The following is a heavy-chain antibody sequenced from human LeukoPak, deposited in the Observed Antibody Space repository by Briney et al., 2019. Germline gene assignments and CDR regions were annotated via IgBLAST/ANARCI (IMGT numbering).Heavy chain of an antibody. D-gene: IGHD6-6*01. J-gene: IGHJ6*03. V-gene: IGHV3-23*01. CDR3: ARGEAAQVYHYMDV. Sequence: GGSLRLSCAASGYTFRSYAMNWVRQAPGKGLEWVSGISGSGGSTNYADSVKGRCTISRDNSKNTLYLQINSLRAEDTALYYCARGEAAQVYHYMDVWGKGTTVTVSS. CDR2: ISGSGGST. CDR1: GYTFRSYA.